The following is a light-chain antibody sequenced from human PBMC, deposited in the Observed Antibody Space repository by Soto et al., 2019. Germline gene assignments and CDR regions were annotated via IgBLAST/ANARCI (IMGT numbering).Light chain of an antibody. CDR3: QQYYSTPPWS. CDR1: QSVLYSSNNKNY. CDR2: WAS. J-gene: IGKJ1*01. Sequence: DFVMTQSPDSLAVSLGERATINCKSSQSVLYSSNNKNYLAWYQQKPGQPPKLLIYWASTRESGVPDRFSGSGSGTDFTLTISSLQAEDVAVYYCQQYYSTPPWSFVPGTKVEIK. V-gene: IGKV4-1*01.